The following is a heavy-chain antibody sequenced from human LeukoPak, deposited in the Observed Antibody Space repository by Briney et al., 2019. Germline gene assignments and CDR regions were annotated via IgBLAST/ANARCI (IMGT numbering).Heavy chain of an antibody. V-gene: IGHV4-39*07. J-gene: IGHJ6*03. Sequence: PSETLSLTCTVSGGSISSSSYYWGWIRQPPGKGLEWIGSIYYSGSTYYNPSLKSRVTISVDTSKNQFSLKLSSVTAADTAVTSGGSWAYYYYYMDVWGKGTTVTISS. D-gene: IGHD2-15*01. CDR3: GSWAYYYYYMDV. CDR2: IYYSGST. CDR1: GGSISSSSYY.